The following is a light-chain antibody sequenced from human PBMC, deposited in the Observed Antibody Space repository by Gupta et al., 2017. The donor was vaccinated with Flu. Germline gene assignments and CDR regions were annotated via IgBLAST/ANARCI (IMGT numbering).Light chain of an antibody. J-gene: IGLJ2*01. CDR1: SIGRYY. CDR3: NCRDSVSTFLH. CDR2: GRN. Sequence: SELTPDTTVSLALGQTATITWHGDSIGRYYPSWFQKKPGQAPVLVFYGRNTRPAGIPDLFSAASSGKTASLTITAAQAEDEAEYYCNCRDSVSTFLHFGGGTRLTVL. V-gene: IGLV3-19*01.